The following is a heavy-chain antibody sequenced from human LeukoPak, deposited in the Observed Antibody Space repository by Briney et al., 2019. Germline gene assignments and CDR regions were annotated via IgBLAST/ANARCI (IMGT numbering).Heavy chain of an antibody. CDR2: ISSSGSTI. CDR1: GFIFSSYE. V-gene: IGHV3-48*03. CDR3: ARDVKGVRLLDGYNPTYFDY. D-gene: IGHD5-24*01. Sequence: PGGSLRLSCAASGFIFSSYEMNWVRQAPGKGLEWVSYISSSGSTIYYADSVKGRFTISRDNAKNSLYLQMNSLRAEDTAVYYCARDVKGVRLLDGYNPTYFDYWGQGTLVTVSS. J-gene: IGHJ4*02.